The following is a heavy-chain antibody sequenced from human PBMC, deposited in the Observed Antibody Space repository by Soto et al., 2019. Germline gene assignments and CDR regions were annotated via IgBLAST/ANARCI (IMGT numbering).Heavy chain of an antibody. Sequence: ELQLVESGGGLVQPGGSLRLSSASSGFTFRSNLMSWVRQAPGKGLVWVANIKQDGSDKYYVDYVNGRFTISRDNAKNSLYLQMNGLRADDTAVYYCARMIFGVVPEYDYSYYYHMDVWGKGTTVTVSS. CDR1: GFTFRSNL. CDR2: IKQDGSDK. V-gene: IGHV3-7*01. J-gene: IGHJ6*03. D-gene: IGHD3-3*01. CDR3: ARMIFGVVPEYDYSYYYHMDV.